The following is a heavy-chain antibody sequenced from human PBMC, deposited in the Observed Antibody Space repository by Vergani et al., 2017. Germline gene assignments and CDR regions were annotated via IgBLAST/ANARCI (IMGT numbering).Heavy chain of an antibody. J-gene: IGHJ6*02. Sequence: EVQLVQSGAEVKKPGATLKISCKVSGYTFTDHYMHWVKQAPGKGFEWMGLVDPEDGETIYAQKFQGRVTMTEDTSTDTAYMELSSLRSEDTAVYYCATPRLRFSYYYYYGMDVWGQGTTVTVSS. CDR3: ATPRLRFSYYYYYGMDV. CDR2: VDPEDGET. D-gene: IGHD5-12*01. CDR1: GYTFTDHY. V-gene: IGHV1-69-2*01.